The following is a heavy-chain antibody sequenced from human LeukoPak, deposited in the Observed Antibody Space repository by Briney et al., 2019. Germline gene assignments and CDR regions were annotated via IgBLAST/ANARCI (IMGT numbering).Heavy chain of an antibody. J-gene: IGHJ5*02. V-gene: IGHV1-18*01. CDR2: ISAYNGNT. CDR1: GYTFTSYG. D-gene: IGHD3-3*01. Sequence: ASVKVSCKASGYTFTSYGISWVRQAPGQGLGWMGWISAYNGNTNYAQKLQGRVTMTTDTSTSTAYMELRSLRSDDTAVYYCARQLNPSYYDFWSGYRWFDPWGQGTLVTVSS. CDR3: ARQLNPSYYDFWSGYRWFDP.